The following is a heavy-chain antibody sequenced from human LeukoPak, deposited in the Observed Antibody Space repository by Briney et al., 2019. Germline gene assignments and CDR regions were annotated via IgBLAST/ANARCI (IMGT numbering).Heavy chain of an antibody. V-gene: IGHV1-18*01. Sequence: ASVKVSCKASGYTFTSYGTSWVRQAPGQGLEWMGWISAYNGNTNYAQKLQGRVTMTTDTSTSTAYMELRSLRSDDTAVYYCAREQYYYYYMDVWGKGTTVTIFS. J-gene: IGHJ6*03. CDR3: AREQYYYYYMDV. CDR2: ISAYNGNT. CDR1: GYTFTSYG.